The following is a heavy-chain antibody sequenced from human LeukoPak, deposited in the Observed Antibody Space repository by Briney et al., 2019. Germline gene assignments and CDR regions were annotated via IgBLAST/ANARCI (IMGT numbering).Heavy chain of an antibody. J-gene: IGHJ4*02. CDR2: ISGSGGST. V-gene: IGHV3-23*01. Sequence: PGGSLRLSCAASGFTFSSYAMSWVRQAPGKGLEWVSAISGSGGSTYYADSVKGRFTISRDNSKNTLYLQMNSLRAVDTAVYYCAKDREPRAVAADFDYWGQGTLVTVSS. D-gene: IGHD6-19*01. CDR3: AKDREPRAVAADFDY. CDR1: GFTFSSYA.